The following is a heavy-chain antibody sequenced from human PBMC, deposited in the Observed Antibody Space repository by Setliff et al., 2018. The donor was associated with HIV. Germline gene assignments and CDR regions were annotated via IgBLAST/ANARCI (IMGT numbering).Heavy chain of an antibody. Sequence: ASVKVSCKVSGYTLSELSVHWVRQAPGKGLEWMGGFGPEDGERIYAQKFQDRVTMTEDTSSDTAYMEMSGLTSEDTAVYFCSTGWGLYDNRHTAAGYLQHWGQGTLVTVSS. CDR3: STGWGLYDNRHTAAGYLQH. CDR1: GYTLSELS. V-gene: IGHV1-24*01. D-gene: IGHD3-22*01. CDR2: FGPEDGER. J-gene: IGHJ1*01.